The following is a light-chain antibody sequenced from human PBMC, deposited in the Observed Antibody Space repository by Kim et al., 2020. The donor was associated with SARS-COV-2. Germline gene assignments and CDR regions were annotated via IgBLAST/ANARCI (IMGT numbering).Light chain of an antibody. CDR3: SSYTGSTPYV. V-gene: IGLV2-14*03. CDR2: DVS. Sequence: GQSITSPCTGTSRGVGGYNHVSWYQQHPGKAPKLMIYDVSNRPSGVSNRFSGSKSGNTASLTISGLQAEDEADYYCSSYTGSTPYVFGTGTKVTVL. J-gene: IGLJ1*01. CDR1: SRGVGGYNH.